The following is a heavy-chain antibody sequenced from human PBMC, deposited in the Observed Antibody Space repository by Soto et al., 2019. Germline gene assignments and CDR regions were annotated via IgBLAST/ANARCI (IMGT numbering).Heavy chain of an antibody. CDR2: IYYSGST. Sequence: PSETLSLTCTVSGGSISSGDYYWSWIRQPPGKGLEWIGYIYYSGSTYYNPSLKSRVTISVDTSKNQFSLKLSSVTAADTAVYYCARVEGYYGSGSYLDYWGQGTLVTVSS. V-gene: IGHV4-30-4*01. CDR1: GGSISSGDYY. D-gene: IGHD3-10*01. CDR3: ARVEGYYGSGSYLDY. J-gene: IGHJ4*02.